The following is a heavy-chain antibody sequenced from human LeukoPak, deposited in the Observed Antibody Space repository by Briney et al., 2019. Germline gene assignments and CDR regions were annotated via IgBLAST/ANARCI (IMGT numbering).Heavy chain of an antibody. CDR1: GFTFSSYG. Sequence: GGSLRLSCAASGFTFSSYGMSWVRQAPGKGLEWVSAISGSGGSTYYADSVKGRFTISRDNSKNTLYLQMNSLRAEDTAVYYCARAGYCTNGVCYTGSDYYYYMDVWGKGTTVTVSS. CDR2: ISGSGGST. D-gene: IGHD2-8*01. CDR3: ARAGYCTNGVCYTGSDYYYYMDV. V-gene: IGHV3-23*01. J-gene: IGHJ6*03.